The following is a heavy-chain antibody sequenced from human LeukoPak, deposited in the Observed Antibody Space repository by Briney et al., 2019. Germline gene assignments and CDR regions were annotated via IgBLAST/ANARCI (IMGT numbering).Heavy chain of an antibody. CDR1: GGSISSYC. D-gene: IGHD5-18*01. V-gene: IGHV4-59*01. CDR2: IYYSGST. J-gene: IGHJ4*02. Sequence: SETLSLTCTVSGGSISSYCWSWIRQPPGKGLEWIGYIYYSGSTNYNPSLKSRVTISVDTSKNQFSLKLSSVTAADTAVYYCARGVGYSYGYAPFDYWGQGTLVTVSS. CDR3: ARGVGYSYGYAPFDY.